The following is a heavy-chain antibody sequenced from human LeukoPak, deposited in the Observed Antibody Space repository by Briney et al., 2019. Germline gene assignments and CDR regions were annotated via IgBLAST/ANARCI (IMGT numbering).Heavy chain of an antibody. Sequence: KPSETLSLTCSVSGVSISRSFYYWGWIRQLPGKRLEWIGNIYYTGSTYYNPSLKSRVTMSVDTSKNQFSLNLTSVTAADTAVYFCARRPNLPADYGDYWRFDIWGQGTMVTVSS. J-gene: IGHJ3*02. CDR2: IYYTGST. CDR3: ARRPNLPADYGDYWRFDI. CDR1: GVSISRSFYY. V-gene: IGHV4-39*01. D-gene: IGHD4-17*01.